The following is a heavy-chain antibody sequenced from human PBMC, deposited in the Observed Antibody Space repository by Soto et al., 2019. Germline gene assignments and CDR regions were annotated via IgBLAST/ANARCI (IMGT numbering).Heavy chain of an antibody. J-gene: IGHJ2*01. Sequence: EEQLVESGGGLVQPGGSLRLSCAASGFIFSSYWMHWVRQVPGKGLVWVSRLTNGGSSSSYADSVNGRFTVSRDNAKNTLYLQMNSLRAEDTAVYYCARGVPGSRYFDLWGRGTLVTVSS. D-gene: IGHD3-10*01. V-gene: IGHV3-74*01. CDR1: GFIFSSYW. CDR3: ARGVPGSRYFDL. CDR2: LTNGGSSS.